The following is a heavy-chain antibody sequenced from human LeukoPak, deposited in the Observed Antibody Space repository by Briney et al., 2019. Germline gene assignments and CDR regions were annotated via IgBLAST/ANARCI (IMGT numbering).Heavy chain of an antibody. CDR2: IYYSGST. Sequence: KPSETLSLTCTVSGGSISSYYWSWIRQPPGKGLEWIGYIYYSGSTNYNPSLKSRVTISVDTSKNQVSLKLSSVTAADTAVFYCARDRDGYNGGAFGIWGQGTMVTVSS. V-gene: IGHV4-59*01. CDR1: GGSISSYY. D-gene: IGHD5-24*01. J-gene: IGHJ3*02. CDR3: ARDRDGYNGGAFGI.